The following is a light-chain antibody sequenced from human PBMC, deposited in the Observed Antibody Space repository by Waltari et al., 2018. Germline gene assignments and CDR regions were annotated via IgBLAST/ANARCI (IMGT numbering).Light chain of an antibody. CDR3: QHFGSSLPYT. CDR1: QSVSSSY. J-gene: IGKJ2*01. CDR2: GAS. Sequence: EIVLTQSPDTLSLSPGERATLSCRASQSVSSSYLAWCQQKPGQAPRLLIYGASSRASGIPDRFSGSGSGTDFTLTISRLEPEDFAVYYCQHFGSSLPYTFGQGTKLEIK. V-gene: IGKV3-20*01.